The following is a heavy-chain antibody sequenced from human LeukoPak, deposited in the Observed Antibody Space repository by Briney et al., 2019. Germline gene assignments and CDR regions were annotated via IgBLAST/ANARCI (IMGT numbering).Heavy chain of an antibody. J-gene: IGHJ6*03. V-gene: IGHV3-7*01. D-gene: IGHD2-15*01. CDR1: GFIFSSYW. CDR2: IKQDGSEK. CDR3: VRYSNIVVVVAAYYMDV. Sequence: GGSLRLSCAASGFIFSSYWMSWVRQAPGKGLVWVANIKQDGSEKYYVDSVKGRFTISRDNAKNSLYLQMNSLRAEDTAVYCCVRYSNIVVVVAAYYMDVWAEGTTVTVSS.